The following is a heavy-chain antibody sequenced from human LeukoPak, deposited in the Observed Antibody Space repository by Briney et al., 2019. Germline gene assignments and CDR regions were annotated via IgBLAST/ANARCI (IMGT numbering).Heavy chain of an antibody. CDR1: GFTFSSYW. J-gene: IGHJ6*02. CDR3: ARADVLLWFGEFYGMDV. V-gene: IGHV3-7*01. Sequence: GGSLRLSCAASGFTFSSYWMSWVRQAPGKGLEWVANIKQDGSEKYYVDSVRGRFTISRDNAKNSLYLQMNSLRAEDTAVYYCARADVLLWFGEFYGMDVWGQGTTVTVSS. CDR2: IKQDGSEK. D-gene: IGHD3-10*01.